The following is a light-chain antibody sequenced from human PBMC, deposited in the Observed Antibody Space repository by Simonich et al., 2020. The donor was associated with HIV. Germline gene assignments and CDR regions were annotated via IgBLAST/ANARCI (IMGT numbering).Light chain of an antibody. CDR2: AAS. V-gene: IGKV1-9*01. Sequence: DIQLTQSPSFLSASVGDRVTITCRASQGISSYLAWYQQKPGKAPKLLIYAASTLQSGVPSRFSGSGSGTEFTLTISSLQPEDLATYYCQQSYSTPQTFGQGTKVEIK. J-gene: IGKJ1*01. CDR3: QQSYSTPQT. CDR1: QGISSY.